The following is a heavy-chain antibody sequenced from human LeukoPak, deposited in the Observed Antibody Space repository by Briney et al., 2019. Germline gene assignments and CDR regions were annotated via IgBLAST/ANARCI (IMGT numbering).Heavy chain of an antibody. V-gene: IGHV4-39*01. CDR2: IYYSGST. D-gene: IGHD5-12*01. CDR1: GGSISSSSYY. J-gene: IGHJ6*02. CDR3: ARLYSGYDYGDYGMDV. Sequence: SETLSLTCTVSGGSISSSSYYWVWIRQPPGKGLEWIGSIYYSGSTYYNPSLKSQVTISVDTSKNQFSLKLSSVTAADTAVYYCARLYSGYDYGDYGMDVWGQGTTVTVSS.